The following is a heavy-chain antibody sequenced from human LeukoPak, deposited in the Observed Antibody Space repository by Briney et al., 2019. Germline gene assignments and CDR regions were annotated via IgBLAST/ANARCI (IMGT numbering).Heavy chain of an antibody. V-gene: IGHV3-21*01. CDR2: ISSSSSYI. D-gene: IGHD6-13*01. J-gene: IGHJ4*02. Sequence: PGGSLRLSCAASGFTFSSYAMHWVRQAPGKGLEWASSISSSSSYIYYADSVKGRFTISRDNAKNSLYLQMNSLRAEDTAVYYCARVEEAAGHYWGQGTLVTVSS. CDR1: GFTFSSYA. CDR3: ARVEEAAGHY.